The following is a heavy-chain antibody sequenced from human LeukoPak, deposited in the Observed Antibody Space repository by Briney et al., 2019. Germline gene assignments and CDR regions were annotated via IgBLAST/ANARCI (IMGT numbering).Heavy chain of an antibody. J-gene: IGHJ4*02. Sequence: PSETLSLTCTVCGGSISSSRYYWGGLRQPPGKGLEWFGSMYYSGSTYYHPSLKTRVTISVDTSKHQLSLKLSSVTAADTAVYYCAREFDSSGYYLYAIDYWGQGTLVTVSS. CDR1: GGSISSSRYY. CDR3: AREFDSSGYYLYAIDY. V-gene: IGHV4-39*07. CDR2: MYYSGST. D-gene: IGHD3-22*01.